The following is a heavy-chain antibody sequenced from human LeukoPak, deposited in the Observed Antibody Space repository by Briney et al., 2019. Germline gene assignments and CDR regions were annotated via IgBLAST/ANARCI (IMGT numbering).Heavy chain of an antibody. J-gene: IGHJ4*02. Sequence: GGSLRLSCAASGFTFSNAWMNWVRQAPGKGLEWVGRIKSKTDGGTTDYAAPVKGRFTISRDNSKNTLYLQMNSLRAEDTAVYYCASALLWFGELTKRDYWGQGTLVTVSS. V-gene: IGHV3-15*07. CDR3: ASALLWFGELTKRDY. CDR2: IKSKTDGGTT. CDR1: GFTFSNAW. D-gene: IGHD3-10*01.